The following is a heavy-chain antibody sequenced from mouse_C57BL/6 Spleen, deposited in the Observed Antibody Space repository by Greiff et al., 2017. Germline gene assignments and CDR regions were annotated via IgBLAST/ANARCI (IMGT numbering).Heavy chain of an antibody. CDR3: ARGLYYSDV. CDR1: GYTFTSYW. Sequence: QVQLQQPEAELVMPGASVKLSCKASGYTFTSYWMHWVKQRPGQGLEWIGEIDPSDSYTNYNQKFKGKSTLTVDKSSSTAYMQLSSLTSEDSAVYYCARGLYYSDVWGTGTTVTVSS. CDR2: IDPSDSYT. D-gene: IGHD1-1*01. V-gene: IGHV1-69*01. J-gene: IGHJ1*03.